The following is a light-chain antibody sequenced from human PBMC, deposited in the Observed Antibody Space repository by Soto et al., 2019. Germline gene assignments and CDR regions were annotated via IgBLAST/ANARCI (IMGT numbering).Light chain of an antibody. V-gene: IGKV1-39*01. CDR1: QDTGKY. CDR3: QQSYSTTFT. Sequence: IQMTKSPTSLSASVGDRVTITFQASQDTGKYLNWYQQKPGKAPKVLIYAASSLQSGVPSRFSGSGSGTDFTLTISSLQPEDFATYYCQQSYSTTFTFGPGTKVDIK. J-gene: IGKJ3*01. CDR2: AAS.